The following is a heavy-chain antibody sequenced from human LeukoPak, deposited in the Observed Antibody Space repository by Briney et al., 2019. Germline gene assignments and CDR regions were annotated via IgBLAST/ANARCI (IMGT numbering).Heavy chain of an antibody. CDR3: ARDDYCSSTSCPLWYYYYGMDV. CDR1: GYTFTSYY. CDR2: INPSGGST. J-gene: IGHJ6*02. Sequence: ASVRVSCKASGYTFTSYYIHWVRQAPGQGLEWMGIINPSGGSTSYAQKFQGRVTMTRDTSTSTVYMELSSLRSEDTAVYYCARDDYCSSTSCPLWYYYYGMDVWGQGTTVTVSS. D-gene: IGHD2-2*01. V-gene: IGHV1-46*01.